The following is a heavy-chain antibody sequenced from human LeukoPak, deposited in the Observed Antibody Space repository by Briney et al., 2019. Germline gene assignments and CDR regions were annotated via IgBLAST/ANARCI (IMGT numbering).Heavy chain of an antibody. CDR3: ARGVYCSSTTCYMDYFDY. CDR1: GFTFSTYS. Sequence: GGSLRLSCGASGFTFSTYSMNWVRQAPGKGLEWVSSIGSSNTYIYYADSVKGRITISRDNAKNSLYLQMNSLRAEDTAVYYCARGVYCSSTTCYMDYFDYWGQGTLATVSS. J-gene: IGHJ4*02. V-gene: IGHV3-21*01. CDR2: IGSSNTYI. D-gene: IGHD2-2*02.